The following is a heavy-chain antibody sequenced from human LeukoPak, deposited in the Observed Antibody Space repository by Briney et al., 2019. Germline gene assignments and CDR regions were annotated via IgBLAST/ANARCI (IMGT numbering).Heavy chain of an antibody. CDR2: ISAYNGNT. CDR3: ALGTVTTKLYYYYYMDV. V-gene: IGHV1-18*01. J-gene: IGHJ6*03. Sequence: ASVKVSCKASGYTFTSYGISWVRQAPGQGLEWMGWISAYNGNTNYAQKLQGRVTMTTDTSTSTAYMELRSLRSDDTAVYYCALGTVTTKLYYYYYMDVWGKGTTVTVSS. CDR1: GYTFTSYG. D-gene: IGHD4-11*01.